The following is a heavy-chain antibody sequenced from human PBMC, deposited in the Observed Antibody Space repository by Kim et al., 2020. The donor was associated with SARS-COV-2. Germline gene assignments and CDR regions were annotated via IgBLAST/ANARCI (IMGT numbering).Heavy chain of an antibody. J-gene: IGHJ4*02. Sequence: GGSLRLSCAASRFTFSSYGLHWVRQAPGQGLEWVAVIGYDGSNKYHADSVKGRFTISRDNSKNTLYLQMNNLRAEDTAVYYCAKERRKYCSGGSCHLEYWGQGTLVTVSS. CDR2: IGYDGSNK. CDR1: RFTFSSYG. CDR3: AKERRKYCSGGSCHLEY. V-gene: IGHV3-33*06. D-gene: IGHD2-15*01.